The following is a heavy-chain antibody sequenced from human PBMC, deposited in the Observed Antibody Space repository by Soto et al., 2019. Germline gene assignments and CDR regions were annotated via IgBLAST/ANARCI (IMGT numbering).Heavy chain of an antibody. CDR1: GYTFTGYY. V-gene: IGHV1-2*02. Sequence: GASVKVSCKASGYTFTGYYMHWVRQAPGQGLEWMGWINPNSGGTNYAQKFQGRVTMTRDTSISTAYMELSRLRSDDTAVYYCARVTRLGLSRIQPYSDYWGQGTLVTVSS. CDR2: INPNSGGT. CDR3: ARVTRLGLSRIQPYSDY. J-gene: IGHJ4*02. D-gene: IGHD1-7*01.